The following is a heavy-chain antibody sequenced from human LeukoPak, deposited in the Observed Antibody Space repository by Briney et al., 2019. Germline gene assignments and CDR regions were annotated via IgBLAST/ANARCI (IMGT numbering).Heavy chain of an antibody. V-gene: IGHV4-59*01. Sequence: SETLSLTCTVSGGSISSYYWSWIRQPPGKGLEWIGYIYYSGSTNYNPSLKSRVTISVDTSKNQFSLKLSSVTAAGTAVYYCARVLAGHDAFDIWGQGTMVTVSS. CDR3: ARVLAGHDAFDI. CDR1: GGSISSYY. CDR2: IYYSGST. J-gene: IGHJ3*02. D-gene: IGHD3-9*01.